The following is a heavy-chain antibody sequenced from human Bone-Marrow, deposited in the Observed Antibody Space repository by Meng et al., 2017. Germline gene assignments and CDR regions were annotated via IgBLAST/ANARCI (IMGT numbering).Heavy chain of an antibody. J-gene: IGHJ4*02. Sequence: LVECGVGGRKPGALVKDSCKASGYPFPAYWLHWVRRAPGQGLEWMGRINPKSGDTHYAQRFQGRVTMTGDTSISTAYMELSGLRSDDTAMYYCARDEDISAAGKLFSDYWGQGTLVTVSS. D-gene: IGHD6-13*01. CDR1: GYPFPAYW. V-gene: IGHV1-2*06. CDR2: INPKSGDT. CDR3: ARDEDISAAGKLFSDY.